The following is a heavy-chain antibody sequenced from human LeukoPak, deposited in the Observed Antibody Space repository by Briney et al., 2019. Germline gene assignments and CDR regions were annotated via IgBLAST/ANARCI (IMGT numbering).Heavy chain of an antibody. CDR3: AKPSPGSSGYYPYYFDY. V-gene: IGHV3-23*01. CDR1: GFTFSSYA. D-gene: IGHD3-22*01. Sequence: PGGSLRLSCAASGFTFSSYAMSWVRQAPGKGLEWVSAISGSGGSTYYADSVKGRFTISRDNSKNTLYLQMNSLRAEDTAVYYCAKPSPGSSGYYPYYFDYWGQGTLVTVSS. CDR2: ISGSGGST. J-gene: IGHJ4*02.